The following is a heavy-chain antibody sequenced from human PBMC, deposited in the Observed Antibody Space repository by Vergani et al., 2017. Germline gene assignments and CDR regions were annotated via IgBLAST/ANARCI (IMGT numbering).Heavy chain of an antibody. V-gene: IGHV4-59*01. CDR3: ARATLGYCSSTSCYGKALDI. Sequence: QVQLQESGPGLVKPSETLSLTCTVSGGSISGYYWSWIRPPAGKGLEWVGYIYYTGSTNYSPSLKSRVTISVDTSKNQFSLKLSSVTAADTAVYYCARATLGYCSSTSCYGKALDIWGQGTMVTVSS. CDR1: GGSISGYY. CDR2: IYYTGST. J-gene: IGHJ3*02. D-gene: IGHD2-2*01.